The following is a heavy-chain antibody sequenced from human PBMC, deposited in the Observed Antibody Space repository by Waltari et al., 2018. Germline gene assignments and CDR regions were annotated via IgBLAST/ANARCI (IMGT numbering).Heavy chain of an antibody. Sequence: QVQLQQWGAGLLKPSETLSLTCAVSGGSFSGYYWSWIRQPPGKGLEWIGEINNSGSTNYNPSLKSRVTISVDTSKNQFSLKLSSVTAADTAVYYCARGLVGATTRDDYWGQGTLVTVSS. D-gene: IGHD1-26*01. J-gene: IGHJ4*02. CDR1: GGSFSGYY. V-gene: IGHV4-34*01. CDR3: ARGLVGATTRDDY. CDR2: INNSGST.